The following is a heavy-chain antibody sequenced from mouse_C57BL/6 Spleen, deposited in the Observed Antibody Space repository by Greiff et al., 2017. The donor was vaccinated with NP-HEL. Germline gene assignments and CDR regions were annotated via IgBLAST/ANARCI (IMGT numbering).Heavy chain of an antibody. CDR1: GYTFTSYW. CDR3: ARRYDYDGFAY. J-gene: IGHJ3*01. CDR2: IYPSDSET. D-gene: IGHD2-4*01. V-gene: IGHV1-61*01. Sequence: VQLQQPGAELVRPGSSVKLSCKASGYTFTSYWMDWVKQRPGQGLEWIGNIYPSDSETHYNQKFKDKATLTVDKSSSTAYMQLSSLTSEDSAVYYCARRYDYDGFAYWGQGTLVTVSA.